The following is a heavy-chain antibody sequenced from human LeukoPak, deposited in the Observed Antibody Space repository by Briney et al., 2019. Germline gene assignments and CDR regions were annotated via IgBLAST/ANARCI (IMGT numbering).Heavy chain of an antibody. V-gene: IGHV7-4-1*02. Sequence: ASVKVSCKASGYTFTGYYMHWVRQAPGQGLEWMGWINTNTGNPTYAQGFTGRFVFSLDTSVSTAYLQISSLKAEDTAVYYCARVKGYGGYASIDYWGQGTLVTVSS. CDR2: INTNTGNP. CDR3: ARVKGYGGYASIDY. D-gene: IGHD5-12*01. CDR1: GYTFTGYY. J-gene: IGHJ4*02.